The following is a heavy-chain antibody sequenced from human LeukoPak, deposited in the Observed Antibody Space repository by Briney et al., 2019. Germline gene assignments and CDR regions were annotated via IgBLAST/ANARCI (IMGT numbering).Heavy chain of an antibody. CDR1: GGSISSGDYY. J-gene: IGHJ5*02. Sequence: SETLSLTCTVSGGSISSGDYYWSWIRQPPGKGLEWIGYIYYSGSTYYNPSLKSRVTISVDTSKNQFSLKLSSVTAADTAVYYCARLEAYCGGDCLRSNPGWFDPWGQGTLVTVSS. V-gene: IGHV4-30-4*08. CDR3: ARLEAYCGGDCLRSNPGWFDP. CDR2: IYYSGST. D-gene: IGHD2-21*02.